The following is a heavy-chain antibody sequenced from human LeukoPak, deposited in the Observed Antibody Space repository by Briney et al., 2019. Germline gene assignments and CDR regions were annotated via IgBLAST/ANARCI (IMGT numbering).Heavy chain of an antibody. D-gene: IGHD6-13*01. J-gene: IGHJ4*02. Sequence: ASVKVSCKASGYTFTSYDINWVRQATGQGLEWMGWMNPNSGNTGYAQKFQGRVTMTRDTSTSTVYMELSSLRSEDTAVYYCAREARIAAAGPNYWGQGTLVTVSS. CDR1: GYTFTSYD. CDR2: MNPNSGNT. CDR3: AREARIAAAGPNY. V-gene: IGHV1-8*01.